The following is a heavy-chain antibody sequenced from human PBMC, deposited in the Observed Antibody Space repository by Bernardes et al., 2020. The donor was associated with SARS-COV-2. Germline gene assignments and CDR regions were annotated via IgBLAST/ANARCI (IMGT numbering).Heavy chain of an antibody. CDR3: ARDVLVTGTYGSDV. V-gene: IGHV4-59*01. D-gene: IGHD3-16*02. CDR1: GGSISNNY. J-gene: IGHJ6*02. CDR2: IFYSGST. Sequence: SESLSPTCTVSGGSISNNYWNWIRQAPGKGLEWIGYIFYSGSTNYSPSFRSRVTIPLDTSKRQISLKLRSVTAADTAVYYCARDVLVTGTYGSDVWGQGTTVTVSS.